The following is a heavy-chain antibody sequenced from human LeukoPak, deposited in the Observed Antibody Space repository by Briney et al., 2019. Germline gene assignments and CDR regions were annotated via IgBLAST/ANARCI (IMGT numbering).Heavy chain of an antibody. J-gene: IGHJ4*02. Sequence: SQTLSLTCAVSGGSIGRGSYYWAWTRQPAGKAPEWIGRIFSTGSTSYNPSLKSRVTILVDTSKNQFSPNLSSVTAADTAVYYCARDICGYNYGCFDSWGQGTLVTVSS. CDR2: IFSTGST. D-gene: IGHD5-18*01. V-gene: IGHV4-61*02. CDR3: ARDICGYNYGCFDS. CDR1: GGSIGRGSYY.